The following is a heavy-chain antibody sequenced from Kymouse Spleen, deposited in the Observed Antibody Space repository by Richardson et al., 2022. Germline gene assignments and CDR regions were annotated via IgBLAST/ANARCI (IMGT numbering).Heavy chain of an antibody. CDR1: GGSFSGYY. Sequence: QVQLQQWGAGLLKPSETLSLTCAVYGGSFSGYYWSWIRQPPGKGLEWIGEINHSGSTNYNPSLKSRVTISVDTSKNQFSLKLSSVTAADTAVYYCARGGSSSWYEYYYYYYGMDVWGQGTTVTVSS. V-gene: IGHV4-34*01. CDR3: ARGGSSSWYEYYYYYYGMDV. J-gene: IGHJ6*02. CDR2: INHSGST. D-gene: IGHD6-13*01.